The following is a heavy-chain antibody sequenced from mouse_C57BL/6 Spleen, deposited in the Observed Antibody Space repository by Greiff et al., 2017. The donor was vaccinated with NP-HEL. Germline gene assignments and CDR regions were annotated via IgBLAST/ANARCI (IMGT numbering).Heavy chain of an antibody. V-gene: IGHV1-53*01. CDR2: INPSNGGT. J-gene: IGHJ1*03. D-gene: IGHD1-1*01. CDR3: ARSSRGITTVVGHWYFDV. CDR1: GYTFTSYW. Sequence: QVQLQQPGTELVKPGASVKLSCKASGYTFTSYWMHWVKQRPGQGLEWIGNINPSNGGTNYNEKFKSKATLTVDKSSSTAYMQLSSLTSEDSAVYYCARSSRGITTVVGHWYFDVWGTGTTVTVSS.